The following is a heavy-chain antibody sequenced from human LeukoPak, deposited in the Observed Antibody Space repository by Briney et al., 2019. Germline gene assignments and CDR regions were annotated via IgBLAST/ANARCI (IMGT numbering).Heavy chain of an antibody. J-gene: IGHJ4*02. V-gene: IGHV4-39*01. CDR2: IYYLGRT. Sequence: SETLSLTCTVSGGSIRSRDYYWGWIRQPPVKGLEWIGNIYYLGRTYYNPSLKSRVTLSVDTSKNQFSLKLSSVTAADTAVYYCASIPGDGYKNWGQGTLVTVSS. CDR1: GGSIRSRDYY. CDR3: ASIPGDGYKN. D-gene: IGHD5-24*01.